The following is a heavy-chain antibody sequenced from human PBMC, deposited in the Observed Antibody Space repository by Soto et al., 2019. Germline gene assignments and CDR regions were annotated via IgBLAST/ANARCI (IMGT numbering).Heavy chain of an antibody. D-gene: IGHD3-16*01. J-gene: IGHJ6*03. CDR3: ARVFGDYYYYYSMDF. Sequence: GGSLRLSCAASGFTFSSYWMSWVRQAPGKGLEWVANIKQDVSEKYYVDSVKGRFTISRDNAKNSLYLQMNSMRAEDTAVYYCARVFGDYYYYYSMDFWGKGTTVTVSS. CDR1: GFTFSSYW. CDR2: IKQDVSEK. V-gene: IGHV3-7*03.